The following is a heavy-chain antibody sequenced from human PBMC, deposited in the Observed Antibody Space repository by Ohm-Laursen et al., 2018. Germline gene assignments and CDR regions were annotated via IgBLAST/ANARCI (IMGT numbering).Heavy chain of an antibody. V-gene: IGHV3-33*08. CDR1: GFTFSNHA. Sequence: SLRLSCSASGFTFSNHAMHWVRQAPGKGLDWVAVIWNDGTKKFYADSVKGRFTISRDNSKNTLYLQMNSLRAEDTAVYYCASGSWNYYYYGMHVWGQGTTVTVSS. CDR3: ASGSWNYYYYGMHV. D-gene: IGHD1-26*01. CDR2: IWNDGTKK. J-gene: IGHJ6*02.